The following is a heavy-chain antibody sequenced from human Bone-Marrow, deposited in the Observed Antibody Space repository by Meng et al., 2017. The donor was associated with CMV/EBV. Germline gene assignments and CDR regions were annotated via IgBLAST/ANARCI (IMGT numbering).Heavy chain of an antibody. CDR1: GGTFSSYA. CDR3: ARGPYYYDSSGYLDY. CDR2: IIPIFGTA. Sequence: SVKVSCKASGGTFSSYAISWVRQAPGQGLEWMGGIIPIFGTANYAQKFQGRVTITTDESTSTAYMELSSLRSEDTAVYYYARGPYYYDSSGYLDYWGQGTLVTVSS. V-gene: IGHV1-69*05. J-gene: IGHJ4*02. D-gene: IGHD3-22*01.